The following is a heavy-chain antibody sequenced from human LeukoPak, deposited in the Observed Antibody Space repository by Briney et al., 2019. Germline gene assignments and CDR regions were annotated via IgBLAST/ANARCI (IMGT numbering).Heavy chain of an antibody. D-gene: IGHD3-9*01. CDR3: ARLDILTGYPRGFDY. J-gene: IGHJ4*02. V-gene: IGHV3-9*01. CDR2: ISWNSGSI. Sequence: GGSLRLSCAASGFTFDDYAMHWVRQAPGKGLEWVSGISWNSGSIGYADSVKGRFTISRDNAKNSLYLQMNSLRAEDTALYYCARLDILTGYPRGFDYWGQGTLVTVSS. CDR1: GFTFDDYA.